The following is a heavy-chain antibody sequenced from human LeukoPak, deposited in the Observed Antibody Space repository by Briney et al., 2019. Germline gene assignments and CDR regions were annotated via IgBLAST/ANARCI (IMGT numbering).Heavy chain of an antibody. V-gene: IGHV4-34*01. CDR3: ARDLGGYIN. CDR2: IYYSGST. J-gene: IGHJ4*02. D-gene: IGHD5-12*01. Sequence: SETLSLTCAVYGGSFSGYYWSWIRQPPGKGLEWIGSIYYSGSTYYNPSLKSRVTMSVDTSKNQFSLKLSSVTAADTAVYYRARDLGGYINWGQGTLVAVSS. CDR1: GGSFSGYY.